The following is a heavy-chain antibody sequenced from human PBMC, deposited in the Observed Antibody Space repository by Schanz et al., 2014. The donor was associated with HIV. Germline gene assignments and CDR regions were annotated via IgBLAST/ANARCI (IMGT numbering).Heavy chain of an antibody. J-gene: IGHJ6*02. CDR3: AKDRRGGYQFLYGLDV. V-gene: IGHV3-33*03. CDR2: VTYDGTNK. Sequence: QVQLVESGGGVVQPGRSLRLSCTASGFTFSSSGMHWVRQAPGKGLEWVASVTYDGTNKFYADSVKGRCTISRDNAKKSLYLQMNSVTTEDTAVYYCAKDRRGGYQFLYGLDVWGQGTTVTVS. CDR1: GFTFSSSG. D-gene: IGHD2-2*01.